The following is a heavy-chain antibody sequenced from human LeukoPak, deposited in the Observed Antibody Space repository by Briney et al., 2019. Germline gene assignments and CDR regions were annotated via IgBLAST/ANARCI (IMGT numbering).Heavy chain of an antibody. D-gene: IGHD3/OR15-3a*01. CDR1: GFTFSSHC. V-gene: IGHV3-30*02. J-gene: IGHJ4*02. Sequence: GGSLRLSCAASGFTFSSHCMHWVRQAPGKGLEWVTFIRSDGSSNYYGDSVKGRFTLSRDNFKNTLSLQMNSLRAEDTAVYYCVRDRDWGFDYWGQGTLVTVSS. CDR3: VRDRDWGFDY. CDR2: IRSDGSSN.